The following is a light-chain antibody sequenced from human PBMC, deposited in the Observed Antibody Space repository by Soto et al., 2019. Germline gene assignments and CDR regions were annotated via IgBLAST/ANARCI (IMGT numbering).Light chain of an antibody. V-gene: IGKV3-20*01. Sequence: ELVLKQYPGTLYLSKGERATLSCRASQSVSSSYLAWYQQKPGQAPRLLMYGASSRATGIPDMFRCSGSGTDFTLTISSLEHEDFAVYYCQQRGSFGGGTKVDIK. J-gene: IGKJ4*01. CDR3: QQRGS. CDR1: QSVSSSY. CDR2: GAS.